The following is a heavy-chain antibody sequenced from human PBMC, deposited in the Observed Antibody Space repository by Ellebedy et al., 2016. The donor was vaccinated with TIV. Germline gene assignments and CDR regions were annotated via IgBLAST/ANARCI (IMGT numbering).Heavy chain of an antibody. CDR1: GYTFTTYD. Sequence: ASVKVSCKASGYTFTTYDINWVRQATGHGLEWMGWINPNSDNTGYAQKFQGRVTMTEDTSTDTAYMELSSLRSEDTAVYYCATKSATVVASSDWYFDLWGRGTLVTVSS. CDR3: ATKSATVVASSDWYFDL. J-gene: IGHJ2*01. V-gene: IGHV1-8*01. D-gene: IGHD4-23*01. CDR2: INPNSDNT.